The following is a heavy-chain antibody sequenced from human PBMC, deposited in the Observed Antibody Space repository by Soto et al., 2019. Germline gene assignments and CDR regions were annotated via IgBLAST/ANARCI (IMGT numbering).Heavy chain of an antibody. CDR3: AATKRFLEWLSTLAAFDI. J-gene: IGHJ3*02. V-gene: IGHV4-31*03. D-gene: IGHD3-3*01. CDR2: IYYSGST. CDR1: GGSISSGGYY. Sequence: QVQLQESGPGLVEPSQTLSLTCTVSGGSISSGGYYWSWIRQHPGKGLEWIGYIYYSGSTYYNLSLKSRVTLSVDTSKNQFSLKLSSVTAADTAVYYCAATKRFLEWLSTLAAFDIWGQGTMVTVSS.